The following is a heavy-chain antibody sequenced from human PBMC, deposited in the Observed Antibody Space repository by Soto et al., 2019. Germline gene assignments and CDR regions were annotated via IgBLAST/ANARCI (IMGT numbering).Heavy chain of an antibody. CDR3: AHAGDYDLLTFDH. D-gene: IGHD4-17*01. V-gene: IGHV2-5*02. CDR2: IYWDDDK. Sequence: QITLKESGPTLVRPAQTLTLTCDFSGFSLSTYHMGVAWIRQPPGKALEWLALIYWDDDKRYSPSLKDRLAISKDTSSNQVVLTITNIVPGHSATYFCAHAGDYDLLTFDHWGPGTLVTVSS. CDR1: GFSLSTYHMG. J-gene: IGHJ4*02.